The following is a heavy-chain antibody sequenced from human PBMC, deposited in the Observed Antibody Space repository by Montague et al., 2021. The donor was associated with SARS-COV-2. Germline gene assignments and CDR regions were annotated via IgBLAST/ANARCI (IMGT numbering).Heavy chain of an antibody. V-gene: IGHV4-39*07. Sequence: SETLSLTCTVSGGSISSSSYYWGWIRQPPGKGLEWIGSIYYSGSTYYXPSLKSRVTISVDTSKNQFSLKLSSVTAADTAVYYCARGILRTWIQLWVRSGFDYWGQGTLVTVSS. D-gene: IGHD5-18*01. CDR2: IYYSGST. J-gene: IGHJ4*02. CDR3: ARGILRTWIQLWVRSGFDY. CDR1: GGSISSSSYY.